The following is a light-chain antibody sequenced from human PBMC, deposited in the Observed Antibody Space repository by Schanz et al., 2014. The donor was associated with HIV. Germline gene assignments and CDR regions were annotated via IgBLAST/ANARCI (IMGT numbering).Light chain of an antibody. Sequence: QSVLTQPPSASGTPGQRVTISCSGSSSTFRSNAVNWYQQLPGTAPKLLIYNTYHRPSGVPDRFSGSKSATSASLAISGLQAEDEADFFCATWDDSLNGWVFGGGTKLTVL. J-gene: IGLJ3*02. CDR2: NTY. V-gene: IGLV1-44*01. CDR3: ATWDDSLNGWV. CDR1: SSTFRSNA.